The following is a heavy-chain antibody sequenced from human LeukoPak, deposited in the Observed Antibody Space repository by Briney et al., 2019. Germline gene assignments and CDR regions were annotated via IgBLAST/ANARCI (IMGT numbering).Heavy chain of an antibody. CDR1: GFTFGHYA. J-gene: IGHJ3*02. V-gene: IGHV3-49*04. Sequence: HPGGSLRLSCTGSGFTFGHYALAWVRQAPGKGLEWLGSIRSQAYGGTIEYAASVKGRFSVSRDNSKSIADLQINSLKTEDTAVYYCARGGDFGVPAPLGIDAFDIWGQGTMVTVSS. CDR2: IRSQAYGGTI. CDR3: ARGGDFGVPAPLGIDAFDI. D-gene: IGHD2-2*01.